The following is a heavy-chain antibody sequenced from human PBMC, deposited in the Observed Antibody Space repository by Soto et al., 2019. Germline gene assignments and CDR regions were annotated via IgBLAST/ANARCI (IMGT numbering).Heavy chain of an antibody. CDR1: GGSISSGDW. D-gene: IGHD3-16*01. J-gene: IGHJ4*02. CDR3: ARRVCNSLFGSLAY. Sequence: QVQLQESGPGLVKPSGTLSLTCAVSGGSISSGDWCWSWVRQSPGKGLEWIGEIYYSGSTTYNPSLKSRVTISANKSENQFSLRLISVTAADTAGYYWARRVCNSLFGSLAYWGQGTRVTVSS. CDR2: IYYSGST. V-gene: IGHV4-4*02.